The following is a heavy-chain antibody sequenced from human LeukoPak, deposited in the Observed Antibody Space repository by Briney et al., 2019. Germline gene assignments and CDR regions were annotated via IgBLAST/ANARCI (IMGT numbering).Heavy chain of an antibody. D-gene: IGHD3-3*01. V-gene: IGHV3-23*01. CDR2: ILNNDIGGNA. Sequence: GGSLRLSCTASGFTFSSSTMSWVRQAPGKRPEWVSGILNNDIGGNAYYADAVKGRFTISRDDSKSTLYLGMNSLRAEDTAVYYCAKDGDYDFWSGYLWKFDYWGQGTLVTVSS. CDR3: AKDGDYDFWSGYLWKFDY. J-gene: IGHJ4*02. CDR1: GFTFSSST.